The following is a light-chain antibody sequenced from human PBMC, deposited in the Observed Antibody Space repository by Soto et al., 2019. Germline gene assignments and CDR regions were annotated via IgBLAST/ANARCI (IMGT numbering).Light chain of an antibody. CDR1: QSVSSN. V-gene: IGKV3-15*01. J-gene: IGKJ5*01. CDR3: QQYNYWPIT. Sequence: EIVMTPSPTTPSVSPGERATPSCRASQSVSSNLAWYQQKPGQAPRLLIYGASTRATGIPARFSGSGSETDSTLTVSSLRSEDSAVYYCQQYNYWPITFGQGTRLEIK. CDR2: GAS.